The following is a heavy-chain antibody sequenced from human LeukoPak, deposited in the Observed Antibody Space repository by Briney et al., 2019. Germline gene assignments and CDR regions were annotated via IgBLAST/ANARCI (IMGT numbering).Heavy chain of an antibody. CDR3: ARGGRDSGGSWFDP. CDR2: IYSGGST. CDR1: GFTVTSNY. Sequence: GGSLRLSCAASGFTVTSNYMTWVRQTPGKGLEGVSVIYSGGSTYYADSVKDRFTISRDNSKNTLYLQMNSLRAEDTAVYYCARGGRDSGGSWFDPWGQGTLVTVSS. V-gene: IGHV3-66*01. J-gene: IGHJ5*02. D-gene: IGHD2-15*01.